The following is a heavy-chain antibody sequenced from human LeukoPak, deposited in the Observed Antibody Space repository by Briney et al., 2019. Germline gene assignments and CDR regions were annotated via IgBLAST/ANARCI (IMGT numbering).Heavy chain of an antibody. CDR3: VPLPIAVAGTHLLDY. V-gene: IGHV3-64D*09. J-gene: IGHJ4*02. CDR2: ISSYGGST. CDR1: GFTFNTYW. Sequence: GGSLRLSCAASGFTFNTYWMHWVRQAPGKGLEYVSAISSYGGSTYYADSVKGRFTISRDNSKSTLYLQMSSLRAEDTAVYYCVPLPIAVAGTHLLDYWGQGTLVTVSS. D-gene: IGHD6-19*01.